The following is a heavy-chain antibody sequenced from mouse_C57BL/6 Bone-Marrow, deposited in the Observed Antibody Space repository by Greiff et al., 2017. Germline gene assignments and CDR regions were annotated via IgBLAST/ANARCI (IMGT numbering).Heavy chain of an antibody. CDR1: GFSLTSYG. D-gene: IGHD2-3*01. V-gene: IGHV2-2*01. Sequence: QVQLQQSGPGLVQPSQSLSITCTVSGFSLTSYGVHWVRQSPGKGLEWLGVIWSGGSTDYNAAFISRLSISKDNSKCQVFFKMNSLQADDTAIYYCARLSIYDGFLWFAYWGQGTLVTVSA. CDR2: IWSGGST. J-gene: IGHJ3*01. CDR3: ARLSIYDGFLWFAY.